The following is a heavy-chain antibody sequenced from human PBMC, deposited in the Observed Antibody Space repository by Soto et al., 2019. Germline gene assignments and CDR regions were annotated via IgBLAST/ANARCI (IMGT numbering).Heavy chain of an antibody. Sequence: SETLSLTCTVSGGSISSYYWSWIRQPPGKGLEWIGYIYYSGSTNYNPSLKSRVTISVDTSKNQFSLKLSSVTAADTAVYYCARVAYDFWSGYSPDYYYYMDVWGKGTTVTVSS. CDR3: ARVAYDFWSGYSPDYYYYMDV. CDR1: GGSISSYY. V-gene: IGHV4-59*01. D-gene: IGHD3-3*01. CDR2: IYYSGST. J-gene: IGHJ6*03.